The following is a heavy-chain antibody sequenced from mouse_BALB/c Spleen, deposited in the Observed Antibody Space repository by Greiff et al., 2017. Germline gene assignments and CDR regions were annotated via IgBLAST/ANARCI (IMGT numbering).Heavy chain of an antibody. CDR3: ARGEGDYAMDY. CDR2: ISSGGST. J-gene: IGHJ4*01. CDR1: GFTFSSYA. V-gene: IGHV5-6-5*01. Sequence: DVMLVESGGGLVKPGGSLKLSCAASGFTFSSYAMSWVRQTPEKRLEWVASISSGGSTYYPDSVKGRFTISRDNARNILYLQMSSLRSEDTAMYYCARGEGDYAMDYWGQGTSVTVSS.